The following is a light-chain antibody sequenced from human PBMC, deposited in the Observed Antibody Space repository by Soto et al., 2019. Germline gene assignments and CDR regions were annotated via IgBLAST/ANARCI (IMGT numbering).Light chain of an antibody. J-gene: IGKJ4*01. V-gene: IGKV1D-12*01. CDR2: AAF. Sequence: DIQMTQSPSAVSASVGDRVTITCRASQDISSWLAWYQQKPGEAPKVLIYAAFSLESGVPSRFSGSGSGTDFTLTISSLQPEDFATYCCQPTISFPLTFGGGTKVEI. CDR1: QDISSW. CDR3: QPTISFPLT.